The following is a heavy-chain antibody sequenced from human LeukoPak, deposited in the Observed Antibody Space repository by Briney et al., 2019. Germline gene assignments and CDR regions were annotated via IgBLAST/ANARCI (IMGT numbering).Heavy chain of an antibody. CDR1: GFTFSGYS. CDR3: ARDSNSYGSGATIDY. Sequence: GVLRLSCTASGFTFSGYSMNWIRQAPGKGLEWVSSFGTRSTSIYHAGSVKGRFAISRDNAKNSLYLQMNSLRAEDTAVYYCARDSNSYGSGATIDYWGQGTLVTVSS. V-gene: IGHV3-21*01. D-gene: IGHD3-10*01. J-gene: IGHJ4*02. CDR2: FGTRSTSI.